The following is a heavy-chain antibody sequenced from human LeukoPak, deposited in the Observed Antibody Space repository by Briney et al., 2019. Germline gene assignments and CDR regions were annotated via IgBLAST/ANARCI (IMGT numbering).Heavy chain of an antibody. CDR1: GGSFSGYY. V-gene: IGHV4-34*01. CDR3: ARAPGDGYNYGLYFDY. J-gene: IGHJ4*02. Sequence: SETLSLTCAVYGGSFSGYYWSWIRQPPGKGLEWIGEINHSGSTNYNPSLKSRVTISVDTSKNQFSLKLSSVTAADTAVYYCARAPGDGYNYGLYFDYWGQGTLVTVSS. D-gene: IGHD5-24*01. CDR2: INHSGST.